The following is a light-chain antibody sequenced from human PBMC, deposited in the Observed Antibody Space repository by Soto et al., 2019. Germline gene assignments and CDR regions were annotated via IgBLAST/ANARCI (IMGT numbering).Light chain of an antibody. CDR2: EVS. CDR3: SSYTSSSTLGV. V-gene: IGLV2-14*01. Sequence: QSALTQPASVSGSPGQSITISCTGTSSDVGGYNYVSWYQQHPGKAPKVMIYEVSDRPSGVSNRFSGSKSGNMASLTISGLQADDEADYYCSSYTSSSTLGVFGTGTKLTVL. CDR1: SSDVGGYNY. J-gene: IGLJ1*01.